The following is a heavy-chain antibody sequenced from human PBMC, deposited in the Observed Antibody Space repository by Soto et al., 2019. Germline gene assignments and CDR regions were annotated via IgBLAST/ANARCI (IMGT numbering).Heavy chain of an antibody. V-gene: IGHV3-30-3*01. CDR1: GFTFSSYA. CDR2: ISYDGSNK. D-gene: IGHD3-16*01. Sequence: QVQLVESGGGVVQPGRSLRLSCAASGFTFSSYAMHWVRQAPGKGLEWVAVISYDGSNKYYADSVKGRFTISRDNSKNTLYLQMHSLSAEDAAVYYWARGMGSATVWGWVDPWGQGTLVSVSS. CDR3: ARGMGSATVWGWVDP. J-gene: IGHJ5*02.